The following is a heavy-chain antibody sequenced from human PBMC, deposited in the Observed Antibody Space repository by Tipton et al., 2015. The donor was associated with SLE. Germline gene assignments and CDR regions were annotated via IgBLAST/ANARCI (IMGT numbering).Heavy chain of an antibody. CDR2: IDHSGNF. Sequence: TLSLTCIVSDYSIRSGFYWAWIRQPPGKGLEWIGQIDHSGNFKYNPSLRSRVTMSVDTSQDQLSLKLISVTAADTAVYYCARGRPYYDRGGYWSGSNCYMDSWGKGTAVSVSS. CDR3: ARGRPYYDRGGYWSGSNCYMDS. V-gene: IGHV4-38-2*02. J-gene: IGHJ6*03. CDR1: DYSIRSGFY. D-gene: IGHD3-22*01.